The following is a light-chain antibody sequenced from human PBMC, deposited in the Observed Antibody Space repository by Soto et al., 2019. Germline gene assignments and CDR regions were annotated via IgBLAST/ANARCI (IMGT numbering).Light chain of an antibody. Sequence: QSALTQPRSVSESPGQSVTISCTGTSSDVGVYDYVSWYQQHPGKAPKLMIYDVSKRPSGVPDRFSGSKSGNTASLTISRLQAEDEADYYCCSYAGSYTLVLGGGTKLTVL. CDR2: DVS. J-gene: IGLJ2*01. CDR3: CSYAGSYTLV. V-gene: IGLV2-11*01. CDR1: SSDVGVYDY.